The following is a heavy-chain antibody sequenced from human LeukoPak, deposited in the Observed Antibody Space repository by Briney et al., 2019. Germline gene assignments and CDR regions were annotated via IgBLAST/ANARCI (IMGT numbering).Heavy chain of an antibody. V-gene: IGHV3-9*01. CDR1: GFTFYDYA. CDR3: AKPSEGLLDAFDI. CDR2: ISWNSGSI. Sequence: GRSLRLSCAASGFTFYDYAMHWVRHAPGKGLEWVSGISWNSGSIVYADSVKGRFTISRDNAKNSLYLQMNSLRAEDTALYYCAKPSEGLLDAFDIWGQGTMVTVSS. D-gene: IGHD2-21*01. J-gene: IGHJ3*02.